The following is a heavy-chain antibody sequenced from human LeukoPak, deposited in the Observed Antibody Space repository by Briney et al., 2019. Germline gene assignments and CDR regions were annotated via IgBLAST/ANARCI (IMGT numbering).Heavy chain of an antibody. V-gene: IGHV4-59*12. D-gene: IGHD3-10*01. CDR1: GGSIGSFY. CDR3: ARVVWVRGVSDAFDI. J-gene: IGHJ3*02. Sequence: SETLSLTCTVSGGSIGSFYWSWIRQPPGKGLEWIGYIYFSGNSNYNPSLKSRVTMSVDTSKNQFSLKLSSVTAADTAVYYCARVVWVRGVSDAFDIWGQGTMVTVSS. CDR2: IYFSGNS.